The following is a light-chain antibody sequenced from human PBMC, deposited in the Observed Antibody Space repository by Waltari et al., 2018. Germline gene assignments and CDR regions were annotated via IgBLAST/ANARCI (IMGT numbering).Light chain of an antibody. Sequence: EFVLTQSPATLSLSPGERATLSCRASQSVSSSLGWYQQKPGQAPRLLMYGASSRATGIPDRISGSGSGTDFTLTISSLEPEDFAVYYCQQYSNWYSFGQGTKLEIK. CDR1: QSVSSS. J-gene: IGKJ2*03. V-gene: IGKV3-15*01. CDR2: GAS. CDR3: QQYSNWYS.